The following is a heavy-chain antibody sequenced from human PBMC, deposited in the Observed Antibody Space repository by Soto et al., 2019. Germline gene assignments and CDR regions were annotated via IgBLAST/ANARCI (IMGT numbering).Heavy chain of an antibody. D-gene: IGHD3-10*01. Sequence: SETLSLTCAVSGGSISSGGYSWSWIRQPPGKGLEWIGYIYHSGSTYYNPSLKSRVTISVDRSKNQFSLKLSSVTAADTAVYYCAGGITMVRGVNKNDNWFDPWGQGTLVTVSS. CDR3: AGGITMVRGVNKNDNWFDP. J-gene: IGHJ5*02. CDR2: IYHSGST. CDR1: GGSISSGGYS. V-gene: IGHV4-30-2*01.